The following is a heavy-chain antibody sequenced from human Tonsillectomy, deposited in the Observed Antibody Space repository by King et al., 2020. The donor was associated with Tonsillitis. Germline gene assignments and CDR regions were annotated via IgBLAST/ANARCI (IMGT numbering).Heavy chain of an antibody. CDR2: INHSGST. CDR3: ANRRPVYDILTGASLYGMDV. J-gene: IGHJ6*02. D-gene: IGHD3-9*01. V-gene: IGHV4-34*01. CDR1: GGSFSGYY. Sequence: VQLQQWGAGLLKPSETLSLTCAVYGGSFSGYYWSWIRQPPGKGLEWIGEINHSGSTNSNPSPKCRVTISVDTSKHQFSLRLNSVTAADTAVYYCANRRPVYDILTGASLYGMDVWGQGTTVTVSS.